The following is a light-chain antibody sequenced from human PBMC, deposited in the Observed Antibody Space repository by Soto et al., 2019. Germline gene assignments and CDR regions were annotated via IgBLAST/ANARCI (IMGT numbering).Light chain of an antibody. CDR2: RAS. Sequence: EIVLTQSPDTLSLSPGERATLSCRASQSVSSALLAWYQQKPGQAPRLLIYRASTRATGIPDRFTGSGSGTDFTLTISRLETEDFAVYYCQQYESSPLTFGGGTKVEIK. J-gene: IGKJ4*01. V-gene: IGKV3-20*01. CDR3: QQYESSPLT. CDR1: QSVSSAL.